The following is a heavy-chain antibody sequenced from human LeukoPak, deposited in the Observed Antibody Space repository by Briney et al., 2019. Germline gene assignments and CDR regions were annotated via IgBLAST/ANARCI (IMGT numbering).Heavy chain of an antibody. D-gene: IGHD1-1*01. CDR3: VRDPSGSGFAFDS. V-gene: IGHV3-33*01. J-gene: IGHJ4*02. CDR2: IWFDGSNK. Sequence: GGSLRLSCAASGLIFSNDAMHWVRQAPGKGLEWVAFIWFDGSNKHYADSVKGRFTISRDNSEDTLYLQMNSLRAEDTAVYYCVRDPSGSGFAFDSWGQGALATVSS. CDR1: GLIFSNDA.